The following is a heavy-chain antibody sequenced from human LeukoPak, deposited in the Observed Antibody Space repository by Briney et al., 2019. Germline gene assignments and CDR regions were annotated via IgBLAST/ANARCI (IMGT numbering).Heavy chain of an antibody. Sequence: GGSLRLSCAASGFTFSNAWMSWVRQAPGKGLEWVGRIKSKTDGGTTDYAAPVKGRFTTSRDDSKNTLYLQMNSLKTEDTAVYYCTTAVATYYDFWSGYYYFDYWGQGTLVTVSS. CDR3: TTAVATYYDFWSGYYYFDY. D-gene: IGHD3-3*01. J-gene: IGHJ4*02. CDR2: IKSKTDGGTT. CDR1: GFTFSNAW. V-gene: IGHV3-15*01.